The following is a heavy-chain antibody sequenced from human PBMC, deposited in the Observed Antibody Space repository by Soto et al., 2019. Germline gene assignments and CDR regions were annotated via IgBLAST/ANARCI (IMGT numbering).Heavy chain of an antibody. V-gene: IGHV1-2*02. CDR3: ARVPPRTYYDFWSGPLPGYYYGMDV. CDR2: INPNSGGT. CDR1: GYTFTGYY. D-gene: IGHD3-3*01. J-gene: IGHJ6*02. Sequence: ASVKGSCKASGYTFTGYYMHWVRQAPGQGLEWMGWINPNSGGTNYAQKFQGRVTMTRDTSISTAYMELSRLRSDDTAVYYCARVPPRTYYDFWSGPLPGYYYGMDVWGQGTTVTVSS.